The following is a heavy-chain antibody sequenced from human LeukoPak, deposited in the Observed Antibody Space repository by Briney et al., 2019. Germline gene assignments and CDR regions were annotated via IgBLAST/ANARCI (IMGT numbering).Heavy chain of an antibody. J-gene: IGHJ6*02. CDR3: ARDLRYCSSTSCSNYYYYGMDV. D-gene: IGHD2-2*01. CDR1: GDSISSYY. CDR2: IYTSGST. Sequence: NPSETLSLTCTVSGDSISSYYWSWIRQPAGKGLEWIGRIYTSGSTNYNPSLKSRVTMSVDTSKNQFSLKLSSVTAADTAVYYCARDLRYCSSTSCSNYYYYGMDVWGQGTTVTVSS. V-gene: IGHV4-4*07.